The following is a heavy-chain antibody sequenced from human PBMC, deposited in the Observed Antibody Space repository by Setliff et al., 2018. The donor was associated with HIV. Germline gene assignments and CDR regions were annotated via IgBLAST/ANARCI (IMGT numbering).Heavy chain of an antibody. V-gene: IGHV3-66*01. CDR3: AKELAASGLGYFDS. D-gene: IGHD3-22*01. CDR2: IHSGGST. CDR1: GFTASNDY. J-gene: IGHJ4*02. Sequence: GGSLRLSCAASGFTASNDYMSWVRQAPGRGLEWVSVIHSGGSTYYADSVKGRFIISRDNSKNTVYLQMNSLRAEDTAEYYCAKELAASGLGYFDSWGRGILVTVSS.